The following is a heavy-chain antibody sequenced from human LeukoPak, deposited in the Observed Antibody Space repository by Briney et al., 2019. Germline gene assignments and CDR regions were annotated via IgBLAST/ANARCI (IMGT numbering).Heavy chain of an antibody. CDR2: ISAHSGNT. J-gene: IGHJ4*02. CDR3: ARDRSDYGGFLDY. V-gene: IGHV1-18*01. D-gene: IGHD4-23*01. Sequence: ASVKVSCKASGGTFSSYAISWVRQAPGQGLEWMGWISAHSGNTNYPQKLQGRVTMTTDTSTTTAYMELRSLTSDDTAIYYCARDRSDYGGFLDYWGQGTLVTVSS. CDR1: GGTFSSYA.